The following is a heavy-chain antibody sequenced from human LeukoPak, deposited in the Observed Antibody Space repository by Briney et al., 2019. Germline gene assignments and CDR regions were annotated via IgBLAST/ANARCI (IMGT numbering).Heavy chain of an antibody. CDR1: GGSISSYY. D-gene: IGHD3-10*01. CDR3: ARSGTMVRGVPLEIPYYYYYGMDV. Sequence: PSETLSLTCTVSGGSISSYYWSWIRHPPGKGLELIGYIYYSGSTNYNPSLKSRVTISVDTSKNQFSLKLSSVTAADTAVYYCARSGTMVRGVPLEIPYYYYYGMDVWGQGATVTVSS. CDR2: IYYSGST. V-gene: IGHV4-59*01. J-gene: IGHJ6*02.